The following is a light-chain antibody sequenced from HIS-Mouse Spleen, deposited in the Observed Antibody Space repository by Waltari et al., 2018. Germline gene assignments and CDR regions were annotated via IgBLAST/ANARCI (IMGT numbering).Light chain of an antibody. V-gene: IGLV2-23*01. CDR2: EGS. CDR1: SSDAGSYYL. CDR3: CSYAGSSTYV. J-gene: IGLJ1*01. Sequence: QSALPQPASVSGSPGQSITTYSTGTSSDAGSYYLVAWYQQPPGKAPKLMIYEGSKRPSGVSNRFSGSKSGNTASLTISGLQAEDEADYYCCSYAGSSTYVFGTGTKVTVL.